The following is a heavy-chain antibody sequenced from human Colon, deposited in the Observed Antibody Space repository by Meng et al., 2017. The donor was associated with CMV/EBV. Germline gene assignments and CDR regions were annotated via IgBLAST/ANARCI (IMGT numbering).Heavy chain of an antibody. CDR1: GLSFTNAW. D-gene: IGHD4-17*01. CDR3: AKDLAYVGLGSNLYYYYNMDV. Sequence: GGSLRLSCAASGLSFTNAWMTWVRQPPGKGLEWVGRILSKSSGGTTDYAAPVMGRFTISRDISKNTLYLQMNRLRGDDTAVYYCAKDLAYVGLGSNLYYYYNMDVWGQGTTVTVSS. V-gene: IGHV3-15*01. CDR2: ILSKSSGGTT. J-gene: IGHJ6*02.